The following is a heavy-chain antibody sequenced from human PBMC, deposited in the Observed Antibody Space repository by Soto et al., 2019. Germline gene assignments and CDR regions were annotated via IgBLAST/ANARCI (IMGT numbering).Heavy chain of an antibody. Sequence: QRLSCAASGFTFSSYGMHWVRQAPGKGLERVAVISYDGSNKYYADSVKGRFTIPRENSKNTMYLQMNSLRAEDTAVYYCAKDPSGYSLDYWVQGTLVTVSS. D-gene: IGHD3-22*01. V-gene: IGHV3-30*18. CDR1: GFTFSSYG. CDR3: AKDPSGYSLDY. CDR2: ISYDGSNK. J-gene: IGHJ4*02.